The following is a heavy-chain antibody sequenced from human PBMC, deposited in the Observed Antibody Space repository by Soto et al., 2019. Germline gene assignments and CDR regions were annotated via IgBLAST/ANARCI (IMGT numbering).Heavy chain of an antibody. J-gene: IGHJ4*02. D-gene: IGHD3-22*01. CDR1: GGTFSSYA. Sequence: QVQLVQSGADVKKPGSSVKVSCKASGGTFSSYAISWVRQAPGQGLEWVGGIIPRFGTANYAQKFQGRVTITADESTSTAYMELSSLRSEDTAMYYCAKVKYDSSVYYRNFDYWGQGTLVTVSS. CDR3: AKVKYDSSVYYRNFDY. CDR2: IIPRFGTA. V-gene: IGHV1-69*01.